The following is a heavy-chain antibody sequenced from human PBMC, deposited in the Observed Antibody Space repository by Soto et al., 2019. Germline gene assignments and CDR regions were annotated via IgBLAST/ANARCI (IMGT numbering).Heavy chain of an antibody. V-gene: IGHV2-26*01. J-gene: IGHJ6*02. CDR1: GFSLSNARMG. CDR2: IFSNDEK. CDR3: ARIQGVFGAYYYYGMDV. D-gene: IGHD3-3*01. Sequence: QVTLKESGPVLVKPTETLTLTCTVSGFSLSNARMGVSWIRPPPGKALEWLAHIFSNDEKSYSTSLKSMLTLPKDTSKSQVVLTITNMDPVDTATYYCARIQGVFGAYYYYGMDVWGQGTTVTVSS.